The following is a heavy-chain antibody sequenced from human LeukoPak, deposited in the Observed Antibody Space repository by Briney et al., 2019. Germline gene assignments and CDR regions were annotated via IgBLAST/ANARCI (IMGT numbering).Heavy chain of an antibody. J-gene: IGHJ4*02. D-gene: IGHD3-22*01. CDR3: VRLRRNSDRSYYYYYYDH. V-gene: IGHV3-48*01. CDR2: ISSSSSTI. Sequence: GGSLRLSCAASGFTFSSYSMNWVRQAPGKGLEWVSYISSSSSTIYYADSVKGRFTISRDNAKNSLYLQMNGLTVEDTPVYYCVRLRRNSDRSYYYYYYDHWGQGILVTVSS. CDR1: GFTFSSYS.